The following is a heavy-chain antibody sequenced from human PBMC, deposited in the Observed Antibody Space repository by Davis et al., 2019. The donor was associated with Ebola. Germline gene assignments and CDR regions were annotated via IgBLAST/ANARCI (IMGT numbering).Heavy chain of an antibody. Sequence: SQTLSLTCAISGDSVSRKSGAWSWIRQSPSRGLEWLGRTYYRSKWYNDYAVSVKSRITINPDTSKNQFSLKLSSVTAADTAVYYCARHTYGDYSGVVFDYWGQGTLVTVSS. CDR1: GDSVSRKSGA. CDR3: ARHTYGDYSGVVFDY. D-gene: IGHD4-17*01. V-gene: IGHV6-1*01. J-gene: IGHJ4*02. CDR2: TYYRSKWYN.